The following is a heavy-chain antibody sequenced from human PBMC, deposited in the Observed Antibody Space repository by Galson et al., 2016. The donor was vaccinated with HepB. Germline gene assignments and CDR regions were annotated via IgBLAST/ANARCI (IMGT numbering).Heavy chain of an antibody. CDR1: GFTFSTYW. J-gene: IGHJ6*02. CDR3: AGLDYGKDV. V-gene: IGHV3-7*01. Sequence: SLRLSCAASGFTFSTYWMTWVRHAPGKGLEWVANIKRDGSEKSYVDSVKGRLTISRDNAKNSLSLQMNSLRAEDTAVYYCAGLDYGKDVWGQGTTVIVSS. CDR2: IKRDGSEK.